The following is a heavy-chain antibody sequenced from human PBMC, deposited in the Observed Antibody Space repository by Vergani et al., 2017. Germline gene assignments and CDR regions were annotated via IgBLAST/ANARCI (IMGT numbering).Heavy chain of an antibody. V-gene: IGHV4-39*01. Sequence: QLQLQESGPGLVKPSETLSLTCTVSGGSISSSSYYWGWIRQPQGKGLEWNGGNYYSGSTYYNPSLKSRVTISVDTSKNQFSLKLRSVTAADTAVYYCARYHIVVVPAAIGEIDYWGQGTLVTVSA. CDR2: NYYSGST. D-gene: IGHD2-2*01. J-gene: IGHJ4*02. CDR3: ARYHIVVVPAAIGEIDY. CDR1: GGSISSSSYY.